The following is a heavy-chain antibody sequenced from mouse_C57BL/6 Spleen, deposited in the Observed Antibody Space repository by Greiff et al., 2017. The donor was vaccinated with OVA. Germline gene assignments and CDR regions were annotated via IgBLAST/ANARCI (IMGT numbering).Heavy chain of an antibody. CDR1: GYTFTSYW. J-gene: IGHJ2*01. CDR3: ARTYYGSSYVDY. V-gene: IGHV1-69*02. Sequence: QVQLQQPGAELVKPGASVKVSCKASGYTFTSYWMHWVKQRPGQGLEWIGEIDPSDSYTNYNQKFKGKATLTVDTSSSTAYMQLSSLTSEDSAVYYCARTYYGSSYVDYWGQGTTLTVSS. D-gene: IGHD1-1*01. CDR2: IDPSDSYT.